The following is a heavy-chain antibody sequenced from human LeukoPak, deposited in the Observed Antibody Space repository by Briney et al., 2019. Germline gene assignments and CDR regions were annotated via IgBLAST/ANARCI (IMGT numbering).Heavy chain of an antibody. CDR1: GGSISSSSYY. D-gene: IGHD3-16*02. V-gene: IGHV4-39*07. CDR3: ARDRIGDFDY. CDR2: IYYSGST. Sequence: PSETLSLTCTVSGGSISSSSYYWGWIRQPPGKGLEWIGSIYYSGSTYYNPSLKSRVTISVDTSKNQFSLKLSSVTAADTAVYYCARDRIGDFDYWGQGTLVTVSS. J-gene: IGHJ4*02.